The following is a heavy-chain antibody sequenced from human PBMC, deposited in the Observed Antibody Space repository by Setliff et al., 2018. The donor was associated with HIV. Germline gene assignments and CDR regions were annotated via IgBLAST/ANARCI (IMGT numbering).Heavy chain of an antibody. J-gene: IGHJ1*01. CDR3: ARDHMSVGAWVGATSRGLFQH. V-gene: IGHV1-46*01. Sequence: ASVKVSCKASGYTFITYFMHWVRQAPGQGLEWMGIINPSGGSTNYAQKFQGRVTMTRDASTSTVYMELSSLRSEDTAVYYCARDHMSVGAWVGATSRGLFQHWGQGTLVTVSS. CDR2: INPSGGST. CDR1: GYTFITYF. D-gene: IGHD1-26*01.